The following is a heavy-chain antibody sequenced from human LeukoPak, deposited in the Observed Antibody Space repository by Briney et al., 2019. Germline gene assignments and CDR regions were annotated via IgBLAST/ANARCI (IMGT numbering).Heavy chain of an antibody. J-gene: IGHJ4*02. D-gene: IGHD6-19*01. CDR1: GGSISSYY. CDR2: IYYSGST. V-gene: IGHV4-59*01. Sequence: SETLSLTCTVSGGSISSYYWSWIRQPPGKGLEWIGYIYYSGSTNYNPSLKRRVTISVDTSKYQFSLKLSSVTAADTAVYYCARTDKQWLVPGPTYYFDYWGQGTLVTVSS. CDR3: ARTDKQWLVPGPTYYFDY.